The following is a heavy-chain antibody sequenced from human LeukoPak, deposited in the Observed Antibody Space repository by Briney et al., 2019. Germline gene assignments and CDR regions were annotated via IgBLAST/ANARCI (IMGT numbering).Heavy chain of an antibody. CDR3: AKGLGLRYFGALLNAFDI. CDR1: GFTFSNYW. D-gene: IGHD3-9*01. Sequence: PGGSLRLSCAASGFTFSNYWMHWVRQAPGKGLVWVSRIHSDGSSTSYADSVKGRFTISRDNSKNTLYLQMNSLRAEDTAVYYCAKGLGLRYFGALLNAFDIWGQGTMVTVSS. J-gene: IGHJ3*02. V-gene: IGHV3-74*01. CDR2: IHSDGSST.